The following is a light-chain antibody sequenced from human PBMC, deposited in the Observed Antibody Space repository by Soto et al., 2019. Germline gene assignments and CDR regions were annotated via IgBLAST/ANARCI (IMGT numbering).Light chain of an antibody. CDR3: SSYISSNTPYV. Sequence: QSVLTQPASVSGSPGQSITISFTGTSSDVGGDNYVSWYQQHPGKAPKLMIYDVSNRPSGVSNRFSGSKSGNTACLTISGLQSYDEADYYCSSYISSNTPYVFGTGTKLTVL. V-gene: IGLV2-14*01. CDR2: DVS. CDR1: SSDVGGDNY. J-gene: IGLJ1*01.